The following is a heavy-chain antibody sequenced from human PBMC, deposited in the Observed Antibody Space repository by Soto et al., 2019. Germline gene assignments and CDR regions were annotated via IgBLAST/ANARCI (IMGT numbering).Heavy chain of an antibody. J-gene: IGHJ4*02. CDR3: TRVGTKNCSGTDCYSHFDF. D-gene: IGHD2-2*01. CDR1: GYTFTGYY. CDR2: INPNSGDT. V-gene: IGHV1-2*04. Sequence: QVQLVQSGAEVKKPGASVKVSCKASGYTFTGYYIHWVRQAPGQGHEWMGWINPNSGDTNYAQKFQGWVTMTRDPSISTAYMELSRLTSDATAVYYCTRVGTKNCSGTDCYSHFDFWGQGPLVTFSS.